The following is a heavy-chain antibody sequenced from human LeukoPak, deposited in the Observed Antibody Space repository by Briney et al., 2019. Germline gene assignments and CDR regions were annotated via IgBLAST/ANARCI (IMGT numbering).Heavy chain of an antibody. J-gene: IGHJ4*02. CDR3: ARGRRGPDY. CDR1: GGSFSGYY. D-gene: IGHD3-10*01. Sequence: PSETLSLTCAVYGGSFSGYYWRWIPQPPGKGREGIGEINHSGSTNYNPSLNSRVTISEDTSKNQFSRKLSSFTAADTAWYYFARGRRGPDYWGAGTLVTVSS. V-gene: IGHV4-34*01. CDR2: INHSGST.